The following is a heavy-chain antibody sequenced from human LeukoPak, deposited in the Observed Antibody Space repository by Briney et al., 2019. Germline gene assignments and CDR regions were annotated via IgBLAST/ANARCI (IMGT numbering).Heavy chain of an antibody. V-gene: IGHV1-69*13. CDR3: ATRPSVVPAAMGAFDI. D-gene: IGHD2-2*01. Sequence: GASVKVSCKASGGTFSSSAISWVRQAPGQGLEWMGGIIPIFGTANYAQKFQGRVTITADESTSTAYMELSSLRSEDTAVYYCATRPSVVPAAMGAFDIWGQGTMVTVSS. CDR2: IIPIFGTA. J-gene: IGHJ3*02. CDR1: GGTFSSSA.